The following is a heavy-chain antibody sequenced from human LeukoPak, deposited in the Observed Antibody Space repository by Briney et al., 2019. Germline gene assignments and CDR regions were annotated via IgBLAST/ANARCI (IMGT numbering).Heavy chain of an antibody. CDR2: IWYDGSNK. D-gene: IGHD2/OR15-2a*01. CDR1: GFTFSSYG. J-gene: IGHJ4*02. V-gene: IGHV3-33*01. CDR3: AREGPRGNSQFDY. Sequence: GGSLKLSCAASGFTFSSYGMHWVRQAPGKGLEWVALIWYDGSNKYYADSVKGRLTISRDNSKNTLYLQMNSLRAEDTAVYYCAREGPRGNSQFDYWGQGTLVTVSS.